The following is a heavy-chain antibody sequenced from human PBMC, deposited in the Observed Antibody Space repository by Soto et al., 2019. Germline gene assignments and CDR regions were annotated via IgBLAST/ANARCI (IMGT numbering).Heavy chain of an antibody. Sequence: EVQLVESGGGLVQPGGSLRLSCAASGFTVSSNYMNWVRQAPGKGLEWVAVIYSGGSTYYADSVKGRFTISRDKSKNTLYLQMNSLRAEDTAVYYCARTYSHAADSFDFWGQGTLVTVSS. J-gene: IGHJ4*02. CDR2: IYSGGST. CDR3: ARTYSHAADSFDF. CDR1: GFTVSSNY. V-gene: IGHV3-66*01. D-gene: IGHD6-13*01.